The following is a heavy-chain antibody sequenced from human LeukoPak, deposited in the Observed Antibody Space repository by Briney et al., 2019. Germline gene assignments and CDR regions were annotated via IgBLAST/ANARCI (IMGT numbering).Heavy chain of an antibody. CDR2: IRGSGGST. CDR1: GFTFSSYA. Sequence: GGSLRLSCAASGFTFSSYAMSWVRQAPGKGLEWVSAIRGSGGSTYYADSVKGRFTISRDNSKNTLYLQMNSLRAEDTAVYYCAKLGTGSYFSNFDYWGQGTLVTVSS. D-gene: IGHD1-26*01. J-gene: IGHJ4*02. V-gene: IGHV3-23*01. CDR3: AKLGTGSYFSNFDY.